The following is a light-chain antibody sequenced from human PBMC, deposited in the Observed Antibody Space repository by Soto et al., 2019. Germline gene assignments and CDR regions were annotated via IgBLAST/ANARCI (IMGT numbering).Light chain of an antibody. CDR3: QQCIDCPPGYT. V-gene: IGKV3-11*01. CDR1: QSVSSY. Sequence: EIVLTQSPATLSLSPGERATLSCRASQSVSSYLAWYQQRPGQAPRLLIYDASNRATGIQARFSGSGSGTDVTLPISSLEPEDFAVYYCQQCIDCPPGYTFGHGTKLEIK. CDR2: DAS. J-gene: IGKJ2*01.